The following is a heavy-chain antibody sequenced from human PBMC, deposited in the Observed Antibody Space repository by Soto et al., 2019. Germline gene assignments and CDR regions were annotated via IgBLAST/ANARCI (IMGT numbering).Heavy chain of an antibody. Sequence: XXTLSLPCTVCGGSISRCYWSWILQPPGKGLEWIGYIYYSGSTNYNPSLKSRVTISVDTSKNQFSLKLSSVTAADTAVYYCARRYGGNFDYWGQGTLVTVSS. V-gene: IGHV4-59*01. D-gene: IGHD3-16*01. CDR3: ARRYGGNFDY. CDR1: GGSISRCY. J-gene: IGHJ4*02. CDR2: IYYSGST.